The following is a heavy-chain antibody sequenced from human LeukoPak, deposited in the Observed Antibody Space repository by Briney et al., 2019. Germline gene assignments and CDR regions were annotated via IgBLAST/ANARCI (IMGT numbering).Heavy chain of an antibody. J-gene: IGHJ4*02. CDR2: IYYSGST. D-gene: IGHD2-15*01. Sequence: SETLSLTCTVSGGSINSGDYYWSWIRQPPGKGLEWIGYIYYSGSTYYNPSLKSRVTISVDTSKNQFSLKLSSVTAADTAVYYCARARAATPDYWGQGTLVTVSS. CDR1: GGSINSGDYY. V-gene: IGHV4-30-4*08. CDR3: ARARAATPDY.